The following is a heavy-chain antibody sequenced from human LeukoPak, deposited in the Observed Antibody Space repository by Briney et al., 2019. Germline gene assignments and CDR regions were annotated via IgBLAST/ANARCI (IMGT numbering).Heavy chain of an antibody. CDR3: ARGPVEMATIRYFDY. J-gene: IGHJ4*02. CDR1: GGSFSGYY. CDR2: INHSGST. V-gene: IGHV4-34*01. Sequence: SETLSLTCAVYGGSFSGYYWSWIRQPPGKGLECIGEINHSGSTNYNPSLKSRVTISLDTPKNQFSLKLSSVTAADTAVYYCARGPVEMATIRYFDYWGQGTLVTVSS. D-gene: IGHD5-24*01.